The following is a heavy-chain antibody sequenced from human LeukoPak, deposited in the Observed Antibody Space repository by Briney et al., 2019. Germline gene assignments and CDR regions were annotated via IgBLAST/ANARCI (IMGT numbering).Heavy chain of an antibody. J-gene: IGHJ3*02. CDR3: ARDSSGYDFWSGYYTWPKGDAFDI. D-gene: IGHD3-3*01. V-gene: IGHV3-48*01. CDR2: ISSSSSTI. Sequence: PGGSLRLSCAASGFTFSSYSMNWGRQAPGKGLEGVSYISSSSSTIYYADSVKGRFTFSRDNAKNSLYLQMNSLRAEDTAVYYCARDSSGYDFWSGYYTWPKGDAFDIWGQGTMVTVSS. CDR1: GFTFSSYS.